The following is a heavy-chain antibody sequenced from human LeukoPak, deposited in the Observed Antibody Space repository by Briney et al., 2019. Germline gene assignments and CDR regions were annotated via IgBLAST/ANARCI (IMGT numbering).Heavy chain of an antibody. CDR1: GFTFSDYY. V-gene: IGHV3-11*01. Sequence: PGGSLRLSCAASGFTFSDYYMSWIRQAPGKGLEWVSYISSSGSIIYYADSVKGRFTISRDNAKNSMYLQMNSLRAEDTAVYYCARDWGYSSSWSPGYFDLWGRGTLVTVSS. J-gene: IGHJ2*01. D-gene: IGHD6-13*01. CDR3: ARDWGYSSSWSPGYFDL. CDR2: ISSSGSII.